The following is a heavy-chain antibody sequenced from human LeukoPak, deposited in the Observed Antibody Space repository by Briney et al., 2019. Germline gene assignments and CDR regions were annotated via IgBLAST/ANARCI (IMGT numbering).Heavy chain of an antibody. CDR3: AKDSGSGYFNRFYYFDY. J-gene: IGHJ4*02. D-gene: IGHD3-22*01. CDR1: GFTFDDYA. Sequence: GRSLRLSCAASGFTFDDYAMHWVRQAPGKGLEWVSGISWNSGSIGYADSVKGRFIISRDNAKNSLYLQMNSLRAEDTALYYCAKDSGSGYFNRFYYFDYWGQGTLVTVSS. V-gene: IGHV3-9*01. CDR2: ISWNSGSI.